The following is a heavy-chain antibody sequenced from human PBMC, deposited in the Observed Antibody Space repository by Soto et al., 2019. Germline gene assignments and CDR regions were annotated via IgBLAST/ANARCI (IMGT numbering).Heavy chain of an antibody. Sequence: SETLSLTCTVSGGSISKSSYYWVWIRQPPGKGLEWVGSMSYSGSTYYNPSLKSRVAISVDTSKNQLSLQVSSVTAADTAVYYCSRRAPEGFDPWGQGTLVTV. J-gene: IGHJ5*02. CDR1: GGSISKSSYY. CDR2: MSYSGST. CDR3: SRRAPEGFDP. V-gene: IGHV4-39*01.